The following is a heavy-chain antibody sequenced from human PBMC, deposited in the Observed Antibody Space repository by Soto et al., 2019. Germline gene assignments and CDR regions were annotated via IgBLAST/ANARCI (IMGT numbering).Heavy chain of an antibody. J-gene: IGHJ3*02. D-gene: IGHD1-26*01. CDR3: AREISVGGRYSSDAFDI. V-gene: IGHV4-31*03. CDR1: GGSISSGGYY. Sequence: SETLSLTCTVSGGSISSGGYYWSWIRQHPGKGLEWIGYIYYSGSTYYNPSLKSRVTISVDTSKNQFSLKLSSVTAADTAVYYCAREISVGGRYSSDAFDIWGQGTMVTVSS. CDR2: IYYSGST.